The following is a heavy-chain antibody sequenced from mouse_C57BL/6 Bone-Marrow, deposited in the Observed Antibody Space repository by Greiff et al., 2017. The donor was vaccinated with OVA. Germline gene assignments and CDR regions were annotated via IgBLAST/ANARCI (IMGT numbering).Heavy chain of an antibody. CDR2: ISSGSSTI. CDR1: GFTFSDYG. Sequence: EVKLVESGGGLVKPGGSLKLSCAASGFTFSDYGMHWVRQAPEKGLEWVAYISSGSSTIYYADTVQGRFTISRDNAKNTLFLQMTSLRSEDTAMYYCARDLRRYWYFDVWGTGTTVTVSS. CDR3: ARDLRRYWYFDV. V-gene: IGHV5-17*01. J-gene: IGHJ1*03.